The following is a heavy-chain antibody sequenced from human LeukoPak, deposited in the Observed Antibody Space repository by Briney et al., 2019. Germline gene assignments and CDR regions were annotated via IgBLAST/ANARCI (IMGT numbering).Heavy chain of an antibody. CDR3: ARGEGDTAMVRGAFDI. V-gene: IGHV4-59*01. Sequence: PSETLSLTCTVSGGSISDYYWSWIRQPPGKGLEWIGYIYYSGSTNYNPSLKSRVTISVDTSKNQFSLKLSSVTAADTAVYYCARGEGDTAMVRGAFDIWGQGTMVTVSS. J-gene: IGHJ3*02. D-gene: IGHD5-18*01. CDR1: GGSISDYY. CDR2: IYYSGST.